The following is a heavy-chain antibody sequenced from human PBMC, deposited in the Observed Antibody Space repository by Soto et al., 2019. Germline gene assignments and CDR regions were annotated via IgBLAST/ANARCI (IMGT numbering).Heavy chain of an antibody. V-gene: IGHV1-2*02. CDR1: GYTFTGYY. CDR3: ARDRCQVISAGMDV. Sequence: ASVKVSCKASGYTFTGYYVHWVREAPGQGLEWMGWINPETGGTSYAQKFQGRVTLSRDTSINTAYLELSRLRFDDAAVYFCARDRCQVISAGMDVWGQGTTVTVSS. D-gene: IGHD2-21*01. J-gene: IGHJ6*02. CDR2: INPETGGT.